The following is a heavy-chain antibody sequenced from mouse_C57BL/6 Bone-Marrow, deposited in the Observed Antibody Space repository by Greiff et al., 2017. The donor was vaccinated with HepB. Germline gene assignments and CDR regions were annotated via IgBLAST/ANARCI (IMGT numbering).Heavy chain of an antibody. CDR2: IYPRSGNT. D-gene: IGHD2-4*01. J-gene: IGHJ3*01. V-gene: IGHV1-81*01. Sequence: QVQLQQSGAELARPGASVKLSCKASGYTFTSYGISWVKQRTGQGLEWIGEIYPRSGNTYYNEKFKGKATLTADKSSSTAYMELRSLTSEDSAVYFCARSSDYEGIWFAYWGQGTLVTVSA. CDR3: ARSSDYEGIWFAY. CDR1: GYTFTSYG.